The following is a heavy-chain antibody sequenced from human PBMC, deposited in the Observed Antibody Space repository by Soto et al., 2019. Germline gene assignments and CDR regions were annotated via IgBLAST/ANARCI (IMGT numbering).Heavy chain of an antibody. J-gene: IGHJ6*02. Sequence: PGGSLRLSCAASGFTFSNYAMNWVRQAPGKGLEWVSAISGSGTSTYYAESVKGRFTISRDNSKNTLTLQMNSLRAEDTAVYNCAFKNSGRWSSYYFGMDVWGQGTTVTVSS. D-gene: IGHD6-13*01. CDR1: GFTFSNYA. CDR3: AFKNSGRWSSYYFGMDV. V-gene: IGHV3-23*01. CDR2: ISGSGTST.